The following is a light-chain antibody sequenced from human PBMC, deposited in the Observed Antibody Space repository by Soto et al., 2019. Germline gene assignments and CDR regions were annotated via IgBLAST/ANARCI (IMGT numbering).Light chain of an antibody. CDR1: QSLLHSNGYNY. J-gene: IGKJ5*01. V-gene: IGKV2-28*01. CDR2: LGS. Sequence: DIVMTESPLSLPVTPGEPASMSCRSSQSLLHSNGYNYFDWYMPKPGQSPQLRIYLGSNRASGVPDRLSGSGSGTDFTMKISRVEADDVGVYYCMQALQTPTFGQGTRLEIK. CDR3: MQALQTPT.